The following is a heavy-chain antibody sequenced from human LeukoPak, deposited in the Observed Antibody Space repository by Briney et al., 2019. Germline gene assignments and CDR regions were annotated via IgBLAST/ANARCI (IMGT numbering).Heavy chain of an antibody. D-gene: IGHD2-8*02. V-gene: IGHV4-39*07. CDR2: ISYSGST. CDR1: GGSISRTSYY. Sequence: SETLSLTCTVSGGSISRTSYYWDWIRQPPGKGLEWIGSISYSGSTYYNPSLKSRVTISADTSKNQFSLKLRSVTAADTAVYYCARVASTGPFDYWGQGTLVTVSS. J-gene: IGHJ4*02. CDR3: ARVASTGPFDY.